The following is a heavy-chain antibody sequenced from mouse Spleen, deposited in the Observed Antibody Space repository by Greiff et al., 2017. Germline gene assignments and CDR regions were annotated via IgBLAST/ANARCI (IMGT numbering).Heavy chain of an antibody. CDR1: GFSLSTYGIG. Sequence: QVTLKESGPGILQPSQTLSLTCSFSGFSLSTYGIGVGWMRQAPGKGWEWLAHIWCNDNKYYNTALKSRLTISKDTSNNQVFLKIASVDTADTATYYCARAAYYAMDYWGQGTSVTVSS. D-gene: IGHD6-1*01. CDR2: IWCNDNK. CDR3: ARAAYYAMDY. V-gene: IGHV8-11*01. J-gene: IGHJ4*01.